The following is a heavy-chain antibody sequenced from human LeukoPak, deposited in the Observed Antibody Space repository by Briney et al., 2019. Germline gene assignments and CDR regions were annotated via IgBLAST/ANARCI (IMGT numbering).Heavy chain of an antibody. J-gene: IGHJ4*02. V-gene: IGHV3-48*03. CDR3: ARDANYYDSSGYYSAETDY. D-gene: IGHD3-22*01. CDR1: GFTFSSYA. Sequence: GGSLRLSCAASGFTFSSYAMSWVRQAPGKGLEWVSYISSSGSTIYYADSVKGRFTISRDNAKNSLYLQMNSLRAEDTAVYYCARDANYYDSSGYYSAETDYWGQGTLVTVSS. CDR2: ISSSGSTI.